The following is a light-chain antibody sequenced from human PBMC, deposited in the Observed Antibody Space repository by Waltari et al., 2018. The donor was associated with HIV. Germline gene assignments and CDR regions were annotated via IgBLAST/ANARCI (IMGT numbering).Light chain of an antibody. Sequence: QSALTQPASVSGFLGQSINISCTGISTASRSSQYVSWYQQYPGKIPRLIIFDINNRPSGVSDHFSGSRSGNSASLTFSGLQSGDEAHYYCASNRLDYTLIFGGGTKLTVL. CDR3: ASNRLDYTLI. CDR2: DIN. J-gene: IGLJ2*01. V-gene: IGLV2-14*03. CDR1: STASRSSQY.